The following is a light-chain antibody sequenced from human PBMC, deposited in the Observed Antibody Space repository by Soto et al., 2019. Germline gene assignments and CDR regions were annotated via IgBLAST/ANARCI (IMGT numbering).Light chain of an antibody. J-gene: IGLJ2*01. V-gene: IGLV2-14*03. Sequence: QSALTQPASVSGSPGQSITISCTGTSSDVGGYNYVSWYQQHPGKAPKLMIFDVSNRPSGVSNRFSCSKSGNTASLTIAGLQAEDEADYYCTSYTSGSTVIFGGGTKLTVL. CDR3: TSYTSGSTVI. CDR1: SSDVGGYNY. CDR2: DVS.